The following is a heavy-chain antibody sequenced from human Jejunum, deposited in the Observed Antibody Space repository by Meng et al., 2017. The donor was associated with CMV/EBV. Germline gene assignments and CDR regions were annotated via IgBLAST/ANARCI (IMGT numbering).Heavy chain of an antibody. Sequence: ASGYTFTNYGFRWVRQAPGQGLEWMGWISGYNDNTKYAQSLQGRVIMTIDTSTSTAYMELKSLRSEDTAVYYCARDSVGATTAGYWGQGTLVTVSS. CDR2: ISGYNDNT. CDR1: GYTFTNYG. CDR3: ARDSVGATTAGY. V-gene: IGHV1-18*01. D-gene: IGHD1-26*01. J-gene: IGHJ4*02.